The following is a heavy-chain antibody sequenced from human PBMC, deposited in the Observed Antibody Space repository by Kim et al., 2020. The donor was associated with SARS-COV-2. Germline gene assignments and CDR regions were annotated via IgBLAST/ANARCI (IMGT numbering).Heavy chain of an antibody. V-gene: IGHV3-23*01. CDR3: AKEQSDYYGSGSYYADAFDI. D-gene: IGHD3-10*01. J-gene: IGHJ3*02. CDR2: ISGSGGST. CDR1: GFTFSSYA. Sequence: GGSLRLSCAASGFTFSSYAMSWVRQAPGKGLEWVSAISGSGGSTYYADSVKGRFTISRDNSKNTLYLQMNSLRAEDTAVYYCAKEQSDYYGSGSYYADAFDIWGQGTMVTVSS.